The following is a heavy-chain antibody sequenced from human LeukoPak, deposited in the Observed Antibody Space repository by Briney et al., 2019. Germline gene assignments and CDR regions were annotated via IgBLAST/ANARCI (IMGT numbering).Heavy chain of an antibody. D-gene: IGHD4-23*01. V-gene: IGHV1-18*01. J-gene: IGHJ1*01. CDR1: GYTFTSYG. CDR2: ISAYNGNT. Sequence: ASVKVSCKASGYTFTSYGISWVRQAPGQGLEWMGWISAYNGNTNYAQKFQFRVTMTTVTSTSTAYMELRSLRSDDTAVYYCARDKAVTTEVTQHFQHWGQGTLVTVSS. CDR3: ARDKAVTTEVTQHFQH.